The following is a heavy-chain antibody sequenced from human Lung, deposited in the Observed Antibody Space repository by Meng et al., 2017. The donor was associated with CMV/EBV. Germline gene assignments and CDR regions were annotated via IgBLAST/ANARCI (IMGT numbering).Heavy chain of an antibody. D-gene: IGHD6-13*01. Sequence: ASVXVSCKASGYPFTIYYMHWVRQAPGQGLEWMGIINPSAGGTSYAQKFRGRLTMTRDTSTSTVYMELSSRRSEDTAVYYCARDRGYANSWYEADYWGQGTLVTVSS. CDR2: INPSAGGT. CDR1: GYPFTIYY. V-gene: IGHV1-46*01. CDR3: ARDRGYANSWYEADY. J-gene: IGHJ4*02.